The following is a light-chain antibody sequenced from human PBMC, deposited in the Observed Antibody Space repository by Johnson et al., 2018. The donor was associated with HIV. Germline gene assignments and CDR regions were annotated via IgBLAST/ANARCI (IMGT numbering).Light chain of an antibody. CDR1: SSNIGNNY. CDR2: GNN. J-gene: IGLJ1*01. Sequence: QSMLTQPPSVSAAPGQKVTISCSGSSSNIGNNYVSWYQQLPGTAPKLLIYGNNKRPSGIPDRFSGSKSGTSATLGITGLQTGDEADYYCGTWDSSLSAYVFGTGTKVTVL. CDR3: GTWDSSLSAYV. V-gene: IGLV1-51*01.